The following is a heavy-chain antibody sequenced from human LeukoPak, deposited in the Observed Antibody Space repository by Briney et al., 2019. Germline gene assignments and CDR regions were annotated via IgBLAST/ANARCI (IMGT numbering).Heavy chain of an antibody. V-gene: IGHV3-23*01. Sequence: GGSLRLSCTASGFTFSTYGMSWARQAQGKGLEWVSAISGSDGRTYYADSVKGRFTISIDNSKNTLYLQMNSLRAEDTAVYYCAKGDWFDYWGQGTLVTVSS. CDR2: ISGSDGRT. J-gene: IGHJ4*02. CDR1: GFTFSTYG. D-gene: IGHD2-21*02. CDR3: AKGDWFDY.